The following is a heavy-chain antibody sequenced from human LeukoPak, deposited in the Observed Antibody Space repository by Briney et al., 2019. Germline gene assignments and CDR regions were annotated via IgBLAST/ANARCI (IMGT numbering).Heavy chain of an antibody. D-gene: IGHD3-10*01. Sequence: SGPTLVKPTQTLTLTCTFSGFPLSTSGVAVGWIRQPPVKALEWLALLYGNDDKRYSPSLKNRLTITRDTSENQVVLTMTNMDPVDTATYYCTHRSSSCFNYWGQGTLVTVSS. J-gene: IGHJ4*02. V-gene: IGHV2-5*01. CDR2: LYGNDDK. CDR1: GFPLSTSGVA. CDR3: THRSSSCFNY.